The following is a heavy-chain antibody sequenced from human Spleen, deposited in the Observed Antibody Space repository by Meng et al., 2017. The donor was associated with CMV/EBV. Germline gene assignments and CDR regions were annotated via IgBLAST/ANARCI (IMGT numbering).Heavy chain of an antibody. Sequence: GESLKISCAASGFTFSSYSMNWVRQAPGKGLEWVSSISSSSSYIYYADSVKGRFTISRDNAKNSLYLQMNSLRAEDTAVYYCARGWREQWLNYWGQGTLVTVSS. J-gene: IGHJ4*02. CDR1: GFTFSSYS. CDR2: ISSSSSYI. V-gene: IGHV3-21*01. D-gene: IGHD6-19*01. CDR3: ARGWREQWLNY.